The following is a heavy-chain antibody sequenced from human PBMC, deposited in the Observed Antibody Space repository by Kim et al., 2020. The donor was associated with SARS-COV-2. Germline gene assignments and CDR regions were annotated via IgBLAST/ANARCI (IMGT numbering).Heavy chain of an antibody. CDR2: GT. V-gene: IGHV1-2*02. CDR3: ARIIYGDGDY. Sequence: GTNYAQKFQGRVTMTRDTSISTAYMERSRLRSDDTAVYYCARIIYGDGDYWGQGTLVTVSS. D-gene: IGHD4-17*01. J-gene: IGHJ4*02.